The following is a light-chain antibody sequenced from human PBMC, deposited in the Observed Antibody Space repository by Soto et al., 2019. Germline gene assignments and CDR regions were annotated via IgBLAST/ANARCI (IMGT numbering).Light chain of an antibody. CDR2: DLT. J-gene: IGLJ1*01. CDR3: SSYTSSSRNV. CDR1: GNAVSYQL. Sequence: QSALTQPASVSGSPGQSITISCSGNAVSYQLVSWYQQQPGKAPKLILYDLTTRPSGVSNRFSGFKSGTTASLAISGLQAEDVADYYCSSYTSSSRNVFGTGTKVTVL. V-gene: IGLV2-14*02.